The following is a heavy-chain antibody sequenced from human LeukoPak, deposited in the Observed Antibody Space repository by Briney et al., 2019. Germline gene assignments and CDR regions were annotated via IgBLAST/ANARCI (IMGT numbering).Heavy chain of an antibody. Sequence: PGGSLRLSCAASGFTFSSYGMHWVRQAPGQRLEWMGWINAGNGNTKYSQKFQGRVTITRDTSASTAYMELSSLRSEDTAVYYCARDTAGTYWGQGTLVTVSS. CDR1: GFTFSSYG. D-gene: IGHD6-13*01. CDR2: INAGNGNT. J-gene: IGHJ4*02. V-gene: IGHV1-3*01. CDR3: ARDTAGTY.